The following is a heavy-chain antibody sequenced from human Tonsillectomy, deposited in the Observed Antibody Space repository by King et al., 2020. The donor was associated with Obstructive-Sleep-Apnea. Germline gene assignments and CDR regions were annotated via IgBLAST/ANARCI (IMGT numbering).Heavy chain of an antibody. CDR1: GGSISSYY. J-gene: IGHJ4*02. V-gene: IGHV4-59*01. CDR2: IYYSGST. Sequence: QLQKSGPGLVKPSETLSRTCNVSGGSISSYYWSWIRQPPGKGLEWIGYIYYSGSTNYNPSLKSHVTISEDTSKNQFSQKRSSVTAADTAVYYCARGPFGPGYFDYWGQGTLVTVSS. D-gene: IGHD3-10*01. CDR3: ARGPFGPGYFDY.